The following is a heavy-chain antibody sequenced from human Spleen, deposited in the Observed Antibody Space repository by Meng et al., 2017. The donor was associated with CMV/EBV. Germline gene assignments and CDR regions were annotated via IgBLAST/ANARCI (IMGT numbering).Heavy chain of an antibody. CDR2: ISGSGTNI. D-gene: IGHD2-2*01. V-gene: IGHV3-48*04. Sequence: GESLKISCAASGFTFSSYGMNWVRQAPGKGLEWVSYISGSGTNIYYADSVKGRFTISRDNAKNSLFLQMNSLRAEDTAVYYCAREYCSSTSCFPYYYYGMDVWGQGTTVTVSS. CDR3: AREYCSSTSCFPYYYYGMDV. CDR1: GFTFSSYG. J-gene: IGHJ6*02.